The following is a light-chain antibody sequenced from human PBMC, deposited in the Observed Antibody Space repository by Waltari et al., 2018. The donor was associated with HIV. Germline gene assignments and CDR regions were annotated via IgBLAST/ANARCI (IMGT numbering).Light chain of an antibody. J-gene: IGLJ3*02. CDR1: SSNIGSKY. Sequence: QSVLTQPPSASGTPGQRVTISCSGSSSNIGSKYVYWYQQLPGTAPKLLIYRNNQRPSGVPDRFAGAKSGTSASLAIRGLRSEDEADYYCAAWDDSLSGVVFGGGNKLTVL. CDR3: AAWDDSLSGVV. CDR2: RNN. V-gene: IGLV1-47*01.